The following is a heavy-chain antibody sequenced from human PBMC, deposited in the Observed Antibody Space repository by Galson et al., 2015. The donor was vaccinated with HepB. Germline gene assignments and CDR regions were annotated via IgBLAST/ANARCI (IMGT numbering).Heavy chain of an antibody. Sequence: SLRLSCAASGFTFSSYSMNWVRQAPGKGLEWVSSISSSSSYIYYADSVKGRFTISRDNAKNSLYLQMNSLRAEDTAVYYCARDLVLGYGEQYYYYYGMDVWGQGTTVTVSS. CDR2: ISSSSSYI. V-gene: IGHV3-21*01. D-gene: IGHD5-12*01. CDR3: ARDLVLGYGEQYYYYYGMDV. J-gene: IGHJ6*02. CDR1: GFTFSSYS.